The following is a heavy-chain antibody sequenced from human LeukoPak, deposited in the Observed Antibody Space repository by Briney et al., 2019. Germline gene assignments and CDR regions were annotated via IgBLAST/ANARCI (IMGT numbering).Heavy chain of an antibody. D-gene: IGHD3-10*01. V-gene: IGHV1-2*02. CDR2: INPNSGGT. CDR3: ARDRDITMVRGVIISGGFDY. CDR1: GYTFTGYY. Sequence: ASVKVSCKASGYTFTGYYMHWVRQAPGQGLEWMGWINPNSGGTNYAQKFQGRVTMTRDTSISTAYMELSRLRSDDTAVYYCARDRDITMVRGVIISGGFDYWGQGTLVTVSS. J-gene: IGHJ4*02.